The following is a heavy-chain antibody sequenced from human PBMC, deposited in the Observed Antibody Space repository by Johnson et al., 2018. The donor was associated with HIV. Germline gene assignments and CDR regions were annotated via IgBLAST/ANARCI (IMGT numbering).Heavy chain of an antibody. CDR2: IRSDGVNK. V-gene: IGHV3-30*02. CDR3: AREGQEFNDAFDI. Sequence: QVQLVESGGGVVQPGGSLRLSCAASGFTFRIYDMQWVRQAPGKGLEWLAYIRSDGVNKQYTDSVKGRFTISRDNSKNTLYLQMNSLRAEDTAVYYCAREGQEFNDAFDIWGQGTMVTVSS. D-gene: IGHD3-10*01. CDR1: GFTFRIYD. J-gene: IGHJ3*02.